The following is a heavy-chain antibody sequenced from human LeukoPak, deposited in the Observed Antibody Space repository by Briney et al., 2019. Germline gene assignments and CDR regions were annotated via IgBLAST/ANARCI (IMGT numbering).Heavy chain of an antibody. Sequence: SETLSLTCTVSGGSISSYYWSWIRQPAGKGLEWIGRIYTSGSTNYNPSLKSRVTMSVDTSKNQFSLKLSSVTAADTAVYYCARVGGSGWYGAFDIWGQGTMVTVSS. CDR2: IYTSGST. CDR1: GGSISSYY. D-gene: IGHD6-13*01. CDR3: ARVGGSGWYGAFDI. J-gene: IGHJ3*02. V-gene: IGHV4-4*07.